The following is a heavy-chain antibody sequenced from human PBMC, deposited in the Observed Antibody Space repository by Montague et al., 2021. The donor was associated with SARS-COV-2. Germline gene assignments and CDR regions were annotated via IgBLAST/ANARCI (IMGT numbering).Heavy chain of an antibody. J-gene: IGHJ4*02. CDR1: GDSVAGNSRR. CDR2: TYYRSKWYN. V-gene: IGHV6-1*01. D-gene: IGHD1-14*01. Sequence: CAISGDSVAGNSRRWEWHRHEPSRGLEWVGRTYYRSKWYNDYAVSVRSRITISPDTSKNQFSLQLNSVTPEDTAVYYCTQERGPGRTTWHYFDYWGQGTLVTVSS. CDR3: TQERGPGRTTWHYFDY.